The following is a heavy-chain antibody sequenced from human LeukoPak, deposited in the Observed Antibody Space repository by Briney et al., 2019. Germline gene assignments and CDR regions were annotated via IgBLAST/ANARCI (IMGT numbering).Heavy chain of an antibody. Sequence: SETLSLTCTVSGGSISSHYWSWIQQPPGKGLEWIGYIYYSGSTNYNPSLKSRVTISVDTSKNQFSLKLSSVTAADTAVCYCARDTLGTLDIWGQGTMVTVSS. CDR1: GGSISSHY. CDR3: ARDTLGTLDI. CDR2: IYYSGST. V-gene: IGHV4-59*11. J-gene: IGHJ3*02. D-gene: IGHD1-1*01.